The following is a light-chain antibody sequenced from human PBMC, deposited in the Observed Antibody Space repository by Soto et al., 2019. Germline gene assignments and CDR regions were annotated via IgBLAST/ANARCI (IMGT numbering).Light chain of an antibody. V-gene: IGKV1-5*03. Sequence: DIQMTQSPSTLSASVGDRVAITCRASQSITSWLAWYQQKPGKAPKLLIYKASSLASGVPSRFSGSGSGTEFTLTISSLQPDDFATYYCQQYNSPWTFGQGTKVEIK. CDR1: QSITSW. CDR3: QQYNSPWT. J-gene: IGKJ1*01. CDR2: KAS.